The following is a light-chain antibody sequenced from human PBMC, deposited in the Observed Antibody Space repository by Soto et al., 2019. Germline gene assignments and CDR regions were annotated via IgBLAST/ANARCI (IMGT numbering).Light chain of an antibody. CDR1: QSLLYSNGYNY. V-gene: IGKV2-28*01. J-gene: IGKJ1*01. CDR3: MQTLQTSWT. Sequence: DIVMTQSPLSLPVTPREPASISCRSSQSLLYSNGYNYLDWYLQKPGQSPQLLIYLGSSRASGVPDRFSGSGSGTDFTLKISRVEAEDVGVYYCMQTLQTSWTFGQGTNVEIK. CDR2: LGS.